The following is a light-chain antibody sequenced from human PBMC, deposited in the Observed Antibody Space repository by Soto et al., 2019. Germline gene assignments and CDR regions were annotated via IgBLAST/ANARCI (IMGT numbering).Light chain of an antibody. Sequence: DIQITQSPSTLPASVGDRVTITCRASQSIDRWLAWYQQRPGKAPKLLIYAASSLQSGVPSRFSGSGSGTDFTLTISSLQPEDFATYYCQQSYSTPWTFGQGTKVDIK. J-gene: IGKJ1*01. CDR2: AAS. CDR3: QQSYSTPWT. CDR1: QSIDRW. V-gene: IGKV1-39*01.